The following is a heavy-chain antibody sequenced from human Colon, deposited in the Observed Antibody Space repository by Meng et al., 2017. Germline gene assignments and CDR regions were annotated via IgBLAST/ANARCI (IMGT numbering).Heavy chain of an antibody. CDR2: QCHADDT. Sequence: QLQMRESGPGLVKPSETLSLTCTVSGGPISRTGTCGGWIRQSPGKGLEWIGSQCHADDTYYNPSLMGRVTISVDTSKNQVSLKLTSVTAADTSVYFCARHTSSGNPGGIDSWGQGILVTVSS. D-gene: IGHD4-23*01. CDR3: ARHTSSGNPGGIDS. V-gene: IGHV4-39*01. J-gene: IGHJ4*02. CDR1: GGPISRTGTC.